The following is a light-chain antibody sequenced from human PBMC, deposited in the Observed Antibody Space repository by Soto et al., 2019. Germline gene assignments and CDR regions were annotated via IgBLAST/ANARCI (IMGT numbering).Light chain of an antibody. V-gene: IGLV1-44*01. CDR2: GDN. CDR3: AAWDGSLNNVL. J-gene: IGLJ2*01. CDR1: GSSIGTNT. Sequence: QSVLTQPPSASGTPGQRVTISCSGSGSSIGTNTVNWYRQLPGTTPKLLIYGDNQRPSGVPDRFSGSKSGTSASLAISGLXXXDEAEYYCAAWDGSLNNVLFGGGTKLTVL.